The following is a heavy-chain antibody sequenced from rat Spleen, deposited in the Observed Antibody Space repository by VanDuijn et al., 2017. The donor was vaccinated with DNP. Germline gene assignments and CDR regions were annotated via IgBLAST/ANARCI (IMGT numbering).Heavy chain of an antibody. CDR1: GFTFSDYY. CDR3: ARLSEGSYAPFEG. V-gene: IGHV5-22*01. D-gene: IGHD1-11*01. J-gene: IGHJ2*01. Sequence: EVQLVESGGGLVQPGRSLKLSCAASGFTFSDYYMAWVRQAPKKGLAWVASISYEGSSTYYGDSVKGRFTISRDNAKSTLYLQMNSLRSEDTATYYCARLSEGSYAPFEGWGQGVMVTVSS. CDR2: ISYEGSST.